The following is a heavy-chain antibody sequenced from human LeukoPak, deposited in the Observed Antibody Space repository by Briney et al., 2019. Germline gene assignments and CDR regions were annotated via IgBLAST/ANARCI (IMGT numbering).Heavy chain of an antibody. CDR3: AHVLRAYAAFDI. D-gene: IGHD2/OR15-2a*01. CDR1: GGSFSGYY. CDR2: INHSGST. Sequence: ASETLSLTCAVYGGSFSGYYWSWIRQPPGKGLEWIGEINHSGSTNYNPSLKSRVTISVDTSKNQFSLKLSSVTAADTAVYYCAHVLRAYAAFDIWGQGTMVTVSS. J-gene: IGHJ3*02. V-gene: IGHV4-34*01.